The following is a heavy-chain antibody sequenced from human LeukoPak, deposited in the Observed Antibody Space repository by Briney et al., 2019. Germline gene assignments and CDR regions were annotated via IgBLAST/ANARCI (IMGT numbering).Heavy chain of an antibody. Sequence: SETLSLTCTVSGGSISSGSYYWSWIRQPAGKGLEWIGRIYTSGSTNYNPSLKSRVTISVDTSKNQFSLKLNSVTAADTAVYYCARLRWELYYFDYWGQGTLVTVSS. V-gene: IGHV4-61*02. J-gene: IGHJ4*02. CDR1: GGSISSGSYY. CDR2: IYTSGST. D-gene: IGHD1-26*01. CDR3: ARLRWELYYFDY.